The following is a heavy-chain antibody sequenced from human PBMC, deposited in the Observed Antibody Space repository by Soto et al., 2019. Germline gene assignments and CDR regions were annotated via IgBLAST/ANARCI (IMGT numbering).Heavy chain of an antibody. CDR3: ESAGNGMVRGVPFDH. Sequence: QVQLQESGPGLVKPSQTLSLTCTVSGGSISSGDYYWSWIRQPPGKGLEWIGYIYYSGCTYYTPSLKCRVTLSVDTSKNQFSLKLSSVTAADTAVYYCESAGNGMVRGVPFDHWCQGTLVTVSS. CDR2: IYYSGCT. D-gene: IGHD3-10*01. V-gene: IGHV4-30-4*01. J-gene: IGHJ4*02. CDR1: GGSISSGDYY.